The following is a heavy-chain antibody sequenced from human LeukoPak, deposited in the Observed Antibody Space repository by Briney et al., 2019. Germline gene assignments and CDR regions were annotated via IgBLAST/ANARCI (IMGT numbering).Heavy chain of an antibody. CDR3: ARDRGMTTFVFDP. CDR1: GGSFSGYY. CDR2: INHSGST. Sequence: PSETLSLTCAVYGGSFSGYYWSWIRQPPGKGLEWIGEINHSGSTNYNPSLKSRVTISVDTSKNQFSLKLSSVTAADTAVDYCARDRGMTTFVFDPWGQGTLVTVSS. D-gene: IGHD4-11*01. J-gene: IGHJ5*02. V-gene: IGHV4-34*01.